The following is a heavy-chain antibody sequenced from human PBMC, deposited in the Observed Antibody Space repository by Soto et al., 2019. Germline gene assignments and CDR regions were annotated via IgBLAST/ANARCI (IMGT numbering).Heavy chain of an antibody. CDR1: GYTFTSYA. J-gene: IGHJ4*02. D-gene: IGHD5-18*01. CDR3: ACSTAMFELDY. V-gene: IGHV1-3*01. Sequence: ATVHVSCKASGYTFTSYAMHWVRQAPGQRLELMGWINAGNGNTTYSQKFQGIVTITRDTSASTAYMELSSRRSEDTVVYYCACSTAMFELDYWGQGPLATAS. CDR2: INAGNGNT.